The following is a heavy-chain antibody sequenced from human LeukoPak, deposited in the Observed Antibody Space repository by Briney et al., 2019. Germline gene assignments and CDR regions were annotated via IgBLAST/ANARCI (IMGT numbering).Heavy chain of an antibody. Sequence: SVKVSCKASGGTFSSYAISWVRQAPGQGLEWMGGIIPIFGTANYAQKFQGRVTMTRDMSTRTLYMELSSLRSEDTAFYYCARVGDYSPRGWFDPWGQGTLVTVSS. D-gene: IGHD4-11*01. CDR2: IIPIFGTA. CDR3: ARVGDYSPRGWFDP. J-gene: IGHJ5*02. CDR1: GGTFSSYA. V-gene: IGHV1-69*05.